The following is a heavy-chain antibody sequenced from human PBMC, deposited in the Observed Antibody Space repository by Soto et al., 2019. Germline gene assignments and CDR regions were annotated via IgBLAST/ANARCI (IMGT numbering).Heavy chain of an antibody. V-gene: IGHV1-18*04. CDR3: ARDFGSDLSAPGAVFDY. J-gene: IGHJ4*02. CDR2: ISPYNGNT. CDR1: GYSFTSYG. Sequence: ASVKVSCKASGYSFTSYGISWVRQAPGQGLEWMGWISPYNGNTKYAQNFQGRVTMTTDTSTYTAYMEVRSLRSDDPAVYYCARDFGSDLSAPGAVFDYWGQGTPVTVFS. D-gene: IGHD2-21*02.